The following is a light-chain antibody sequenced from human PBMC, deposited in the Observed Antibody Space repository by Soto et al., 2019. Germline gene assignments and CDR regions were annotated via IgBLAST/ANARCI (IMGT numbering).Light chain of an antibody. CDR2: GAS. J-gene: IGKJ3*01. CDR3: QHYYDWRPAFT. Sequence: EILMTQSPATLSVSPGERATLSCRASQSLSRNLAWYQQKPGQAPRLLIYGASTRASGIPARFSGSGSGTEFTLTISSLQSEDFALYYCQHYYDWRPAFTFGPGTKVDL. CDR1: QSLSRN. V-gene: IGKV3-15*01.